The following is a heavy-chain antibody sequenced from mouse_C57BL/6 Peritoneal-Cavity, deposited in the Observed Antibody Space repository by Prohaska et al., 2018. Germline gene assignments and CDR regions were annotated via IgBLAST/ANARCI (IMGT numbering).Heavy chain of an antibody. V-gene: IGHV5-17*01. Sequence: GFPFSAYGLPSVLQAPQNVLEWVAYISSGSSTIYYADTVKGRFTISIDNAKNTLFLQMTSVRSEDTAMYYCGRLLRFAYWGQGTLVTVSA. CDR1: GFPFSAYG. CDR2: ISSGSSTI. CDR3: GRLLRFAY. J-gene: IGHJ3*01.